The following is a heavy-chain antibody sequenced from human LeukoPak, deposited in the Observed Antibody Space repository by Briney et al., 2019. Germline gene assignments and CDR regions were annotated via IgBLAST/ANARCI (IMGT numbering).Heavy chain of an antibody. CDR2: INLSGGGT. J-gene: IGHJ3*02. CDR1: GYTFTNYH. Sequence: ASVKVSCKASGYTFTNYHIHWVRQAPGQGLEWMGIINLSGGGTTYAQKFQGRVTMTRDTSTSTAYMELSSLRSEDTAVYYCARDSDAFDIWGQGTMVTVSS. CDR3: ARDSDAFDI. V-gene: IGHV1-46*01.